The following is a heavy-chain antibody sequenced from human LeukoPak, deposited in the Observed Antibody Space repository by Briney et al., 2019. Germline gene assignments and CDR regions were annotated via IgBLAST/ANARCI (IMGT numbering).Heavy chain of an antibody. CDR3: AFSKYSRSDFDS. V-gene: IGHV2-5*02. CDR2: IYWDDDK. CDR1: GFSLSTNDVG. J-gene: IGHJ4*02. Sequence: SGPTLVNPTQTLTLTCTFSGFSLSTNDVGVGWMRQPPGEALEWLALIYWDDDKRYSPSQKSRLTITKDTSKNQVVLTMANMDPADTATYYCAFSKYSRSDFDSWGQGTLVTVSS. D-gene: IGHD6-6*01.